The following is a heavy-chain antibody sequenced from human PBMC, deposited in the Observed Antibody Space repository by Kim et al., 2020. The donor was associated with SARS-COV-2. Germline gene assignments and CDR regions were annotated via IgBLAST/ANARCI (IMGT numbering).Heavy chain of an antibody. CDR2: IKQDGSEK. D-gene: IGHD2-21*01. CDR1: GFTFSSYW. Sequence: GGSLRLSCAASGFTFSSYWMSWVRQAPGKGLEWVANIKQDGSEKYYVDSVKGRFTISRDNAKNSLYLQMNSLRAEDTAVYYCARESGTAAIPNDYWGQGTLVTVSS. V-gene: IGHV3-7*03. J-gene: IGHJ4*02. CDR3: ARESGTAAIPNDY.